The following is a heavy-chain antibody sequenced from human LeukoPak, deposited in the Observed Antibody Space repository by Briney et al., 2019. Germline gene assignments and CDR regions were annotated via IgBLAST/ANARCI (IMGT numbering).Heavy chain of an antibody. V-gene: IGHV4-4*07. Sequence: SETLSLTCTVSGGSISTYYWSWIRQPAGKGLEWIGRIHTSGNTIYNLSLKSRVTMSVDTSKNQFSLTLSSVTAADTAVYYCASQLPNYAMDVWGQGTTVTVSS. CDR2: IHTSGNT. J-gene: IGHJ6*02. D-gene: IGHD2-2*01. CDR1: GGSISTYY. CDR3: ASQLPNYAMDV.